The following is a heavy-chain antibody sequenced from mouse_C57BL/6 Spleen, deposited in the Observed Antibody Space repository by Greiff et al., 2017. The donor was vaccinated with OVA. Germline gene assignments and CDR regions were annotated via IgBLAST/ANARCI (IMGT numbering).Heavy chain of an antibody. CDR1: GYTFTSYW. D-gene: IGHD1-1*01. Sequence: QVHVKQPGAELVMPGASVKLSCKASGYTFTSYWMHWVKQRPGQGLEWIGEIDPSDSYTNYNQKFKGKSTLTVDKSSSTAYMQLGSLTSEDSAVYYCARSGGSSYDYWGQGTTLTVSS. CDR2: IDPSDSYT. V-gene: IGHV1-69*01. J-gene: IGHJ2*01. CDR3: ARSGGSSYDY.